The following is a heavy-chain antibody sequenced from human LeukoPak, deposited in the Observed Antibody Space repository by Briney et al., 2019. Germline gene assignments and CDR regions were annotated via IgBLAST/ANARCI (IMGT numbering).Heavy chain of an antibody. V-gene: IGHV4-4*07. CDR1: GGSISSYS. CDR3: ARASSGSYYYFDY. CDR2: IYTSGST. Sequence: PSETLSLTCTVSGGSISSYSWNWIRQPAGKGLEWIGRIYTSGSTNYNPSLKSRVTMSVDTSKNQFALKLSSVTAADTAIYYCARASSGSYYYFDYWGQGTLVTVSS. J-gene: IGHJ4*02. D-gene: IGHD3-22*01.